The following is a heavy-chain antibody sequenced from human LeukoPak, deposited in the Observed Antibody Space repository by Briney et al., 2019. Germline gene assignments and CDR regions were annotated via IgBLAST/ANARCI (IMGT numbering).Heavy chain of an antibody. CDR1: GFTVSSNY. V-gene: IGHV3-66*01. CDR3: AMYYYDSSGYYYSEYFQH. J-gene: IGHJ1*01. CDR2: IYSGGST. D-gene: IGHD3-22*01. Sequence: GGSLRLSCAASGFTVSSNYMSWVRQAPGKGLEWVSVIYSGGSTYYADSVKGRFTISRDNSKNTLYLQMNSLRAEDTAVYYCAMYYYDSSGYYYSEYFQHWGQGTLVTVSS.